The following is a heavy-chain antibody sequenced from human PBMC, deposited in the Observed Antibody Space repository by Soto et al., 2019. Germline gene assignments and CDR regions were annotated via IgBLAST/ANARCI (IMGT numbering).Heavy chain of an antibody. CDR3: ARDFPGDAFDI. CDR2: INHSGNT. V-gene: IGHV4-34*01. J-gene: IGHJ3*02. Sequence: SETLSLTCAVYGGSFSGYYWSWIHQPPGKGLEWIGEINHSGNTNYNPSLKSRVTISVDTSKNQFSLKRSSVTAADTDVYYCARDFPGDAFDIWGQGTMVTVSS. CDR1: GGSFSGYY. D-gene: IGHD1-1*01.